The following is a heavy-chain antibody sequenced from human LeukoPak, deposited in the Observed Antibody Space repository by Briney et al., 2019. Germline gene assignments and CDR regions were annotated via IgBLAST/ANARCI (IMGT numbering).Heavy chain of an antibody. Sequence: ASVKVSCKASGYTFTSYYMHWVRQAPGQGLEWMGWINPNSGGTNYAQKFQGRVTMTRDTSISTAYMELSRLRSDDTAVYYCARSSGSYYPDFDYWGQGTLVTVSS. CDR1: GYTFTSYY. V-gene: IGHV1-2*02. CDR3: ARSSGSYYPDFDY. D-gene: IGHD1-26*01. CDR2: INPNSGGT. J-gene: IGHJ4*02.